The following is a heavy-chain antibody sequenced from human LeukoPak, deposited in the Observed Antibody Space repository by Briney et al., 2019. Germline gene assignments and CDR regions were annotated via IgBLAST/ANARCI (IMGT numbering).Heavy chain of an antibody. CDR3: ARELRVAVAGYFDY. Sequence: GGSLRLSCAASGFTFSSYWMHWVRQAPGKGLVWVSRINSDGSSTSYADSVKDRFTISRDNAKNTLYLQMNSLRAQDTAVYYCARELRVAVAGYFDYWGQGTLVTVSS. CDR1: GFTFSSYW. J-gene: IGHJ4*02. V-gene: IGHV3-74*01. D-gene: IGHD6-19*01. CDR2: INSDGSST.